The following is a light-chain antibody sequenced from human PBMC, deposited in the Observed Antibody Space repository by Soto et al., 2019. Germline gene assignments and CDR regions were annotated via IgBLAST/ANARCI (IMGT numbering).Light chain of an antibody. J-gene: IGLJ1*01. V-gene: IGLV2-14*01. Sequence: QSALTQPASVSGSPRQSITISCTGTSSDVGAYNYVCWYKQHPGKAPQLMIYEVTNRPSGVSDRFSGSKSGNTASLTISGLQAEDEADYYCSSYTRSSTLYVFGTGTKLTVL. CDR2: EVT. CDR1: SSDVGAYNY. CDR3: SSYTRSSTLYV.